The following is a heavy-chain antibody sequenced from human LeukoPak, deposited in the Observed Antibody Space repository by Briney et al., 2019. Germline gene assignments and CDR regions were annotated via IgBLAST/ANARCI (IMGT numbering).Heavy chain of an antibody. CDR1: GGSFNIYY. CDR3: ASRDTATGLD. D-gene: IGHD5-18*01. Sequence: SETLSLTCAVYGGSFNIYYWTWIRQPPGKGLEWIGEVNHSGSTNYNPSLKSRVTISVDTSKNQFSLKLSSVTAADTAVYYCASRDTATGLDWGQGTLVTVSS. J-gene: IGHJ4*02. V-gene: IGHV4-34*01. CDR2: VNHSGST.